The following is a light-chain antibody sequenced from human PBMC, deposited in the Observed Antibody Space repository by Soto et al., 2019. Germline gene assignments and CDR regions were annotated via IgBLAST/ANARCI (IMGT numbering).Light chain of an antibody. CDR3: QEYDGAPIT. CDR1: QSIRSER. CDR2: DAT. V-gene: IGKV3-20*01. Sequence: EIVLTQSPDTLSLSPGERATLSCRASQSIRSERLAWYQQKPGPAPRLVIFDATNRASGMPERFSGSGSGTDFTLTIARLEPEDFAVYYCQEYDGAPITFGLGTRLEIK. J-gene: IGKJ5*01.